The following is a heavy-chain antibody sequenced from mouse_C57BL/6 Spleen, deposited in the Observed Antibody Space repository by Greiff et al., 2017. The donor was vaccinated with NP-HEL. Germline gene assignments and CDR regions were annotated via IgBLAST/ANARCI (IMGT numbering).Heavy chain of an antibody. J-gene: IGHJ4*01. CDR1: GYTFTDYY. Sequence: VQVVESGPELVKPGASVKISCKASGYTFTDYYINWVKQRPGQGLEWIGWIFPGSGSTYYNEKFKGKATLTVDKSSSTAYMLLSSLTSEDSAVYFCARWGGYYEDYAMDYWGQGTSVTVSS. CDR3: ARWGGYYEDYAMDY. V-gene: IGHV1-75*01. D-gene: IGHD2-3*01. CDR2: IFPGSGST.